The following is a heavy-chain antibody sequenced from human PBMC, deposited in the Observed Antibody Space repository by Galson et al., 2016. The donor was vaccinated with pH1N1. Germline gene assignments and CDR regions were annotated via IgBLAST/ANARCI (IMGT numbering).Heavy chain of an antibody. CDR1: GYTLTSYD. CDR2: MNPNNGNA. V-gene: IGHV1-8*01. J-gene: IGHJ2*01. CDR3: ARGPVYWYFDL. Sequence: SVKVSCKASGYTLTSYDINWVRQATGQGLEWMGWMNPNNGNADYAPKFQGGVTLTRNASINTAYMELSSLTSEDTAVYYCARGPVYWYFDLWGRGTPVIVSS.